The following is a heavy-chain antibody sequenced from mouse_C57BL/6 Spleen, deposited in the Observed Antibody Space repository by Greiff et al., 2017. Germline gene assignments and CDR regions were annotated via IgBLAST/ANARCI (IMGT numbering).Heavy chain of an antibody. D-gene: IGHD2-4*01. CDR1: GFSLTSYA. CDR2: IWTGGGT. CDR3: ARILGGLRQGVFYAMDY. Sequence: VQGVESGPGLVAPSQSLSITCTVSGFSLTSYAISWVRQPPGKGLEWLGVIWTGGGTNYNSALKSRLSISKDNSKSQVFLKMNSLQTDDTARYYCARILGGLRQGVFYAMDYWGQGTSVTVSS. V-gene: IGHV2-9-1*01. J-gene: IGHJ4*01.